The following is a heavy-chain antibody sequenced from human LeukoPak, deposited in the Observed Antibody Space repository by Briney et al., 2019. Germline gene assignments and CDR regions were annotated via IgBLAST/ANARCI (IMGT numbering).Heavy chain of an antibody. J-gene: IGHJ1*01. CDR3: ARVAYYYDSSGYNEYFQH. CDR1: GGSISSGSYY. D-gene: IGHD3-22*01. Sequence: SETLSLTCTVSGGSISSGSYYWSWIRQPAGKGLEWIGRIYTSGSTNYNPSLKSRVTISVDTSKNQFSLKLSSVTAADTAVHYCARVAYYYDSSGYNEYFQHWGQGTLVTVSS. CDR2: IYTSGST. V-gene: IGHV4-61*02.